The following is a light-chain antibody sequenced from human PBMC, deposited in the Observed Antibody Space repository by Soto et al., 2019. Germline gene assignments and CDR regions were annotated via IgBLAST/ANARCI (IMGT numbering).Light chain of an antibody. V-gene: IGKV1-39*01. CDR2: AAS. J-gene: IGKJ1*01. CDR1: QTIASY. Sequence: DIQMTQSPSSLSASVGDRVTITCRAHQTIASYVNWYRQKPGKAPHLLIFAASRLQSGVPSRFSGSGSGTEFTLAISSLQPEDFATYYCQQHYTTPWTFGQGTKVEIK. CDR3: QQHYTTPWT.